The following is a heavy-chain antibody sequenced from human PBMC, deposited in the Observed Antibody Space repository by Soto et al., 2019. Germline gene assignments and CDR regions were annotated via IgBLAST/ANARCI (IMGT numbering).Heavy chain of an antibody. V-gene: IGHV3-30-3*01. Sequence: QVQLVESGGGVVQPGRSLRISCAASGFNFSSYAMHWVRQAPGKGLEWVAVISYDGSNKYYADSVKGRFTISRDNSKNTLYLQMNSLRAEDTAVYYCAREGGLLRYYYYGMDVWGQGTTVTVSS. CDR2: ISYDGSNK. CDR1: GFNFSSYA. J-gene: IGHJ6*02. D-gene: IGHD3-10*01. CDR3: AREGGLLRYYYYGMDV.